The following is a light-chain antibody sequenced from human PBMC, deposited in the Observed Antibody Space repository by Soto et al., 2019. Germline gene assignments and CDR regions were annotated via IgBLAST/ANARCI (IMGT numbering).Light chain of an antibody. CDR3: QQYYGTLPT. CDR2: GAS. J-gene: IGKJ1*01. V-gene: IGKV4-1*01. Sequence: DIVTTQSPDSLAVSLGERATINCKSSQSVLYSSNNKNYLAWYQQKPGQPPKLLIYGASTRESGVPDRFSGSGSGTDFTLTISSLQAGDVAVYFCQQYYGTLPTFGQGTKVEI. CDR1: QSVLYSSNNKNY.